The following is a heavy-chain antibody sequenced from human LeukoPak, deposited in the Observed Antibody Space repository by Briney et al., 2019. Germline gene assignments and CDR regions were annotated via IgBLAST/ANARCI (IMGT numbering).Heavy chain of an antibody. CDR1: GASTSSRY. CDR2: IYNGRST. Sequence: PSETLSLTCSASGASTSSRYWSWIRQSPGRTLEWIGHIYNGRSTKYNPSLTSRVTISADTSKNQFSLRMTSVTAADTAIYYCAQTTGWPGFDFWGPGALVTVSS. V-gene: IGHV4-59*08. D-gene: IGHD6-19*01. J-gene: IGHJ4*02. CDR3: AQTTGWPGFDF.